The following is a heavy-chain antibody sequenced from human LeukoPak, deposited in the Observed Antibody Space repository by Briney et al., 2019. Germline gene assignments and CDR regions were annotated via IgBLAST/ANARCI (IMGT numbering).Heavy chain of an antibody. D-gene: IGHD4-17*01. J-gene: IGHJ3*02. CDR3: AGRGTTRGFDI. Sequence: GESLKISCKGSGYIFTNYWIGWVRQMPGRGLEWMGIIYPSNSDTRYSPSFQGQVTISVDKSIITAYLQWSSLKASDTAMYYCAGRGTTRGFDIWGQGTMVTVSS. CDR2: IYPSNSDT. CDR1: GYIFTNYW. V-gene: IGHV5-51*01.